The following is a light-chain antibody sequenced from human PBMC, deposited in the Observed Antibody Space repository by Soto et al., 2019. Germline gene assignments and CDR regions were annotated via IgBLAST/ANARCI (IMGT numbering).Light chain of an antibody. CDR2: DAS. CDR1: QSVSRR. J-gene: IGKJ2*01. Sequence: DIQMTQSPSTLSASVGDIITITSRAIQSVSRRLAWFQQKPGKAPKLLIYDASSLESGVPSRFSGRGSGTEFTLAISGLQPDECATYYCHTYNSYSLHTFGQGTKVDIK. V-gene: IGKV1-5*01. CDR3: HTYNSYSLHT.